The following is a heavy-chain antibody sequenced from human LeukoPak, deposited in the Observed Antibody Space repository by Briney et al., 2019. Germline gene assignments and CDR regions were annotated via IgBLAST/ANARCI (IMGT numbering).Heavy chain of an antibody. V-gene: IGHV3-11*03. D-gene: IGHD5-24*01. CDR3: AKYRDGYNVGFDY. CDR1: GFTFSDYY. CDR2: ISSSSSYT. J-gene: IGHJ4*02. Sequence: GGSLRLSCAASGFTFSDYYMSWIRQAPGKGLEWVSYISSSSSYTNYADSVKGRFTISRDNAKNSLYLQMNSLRAEDTAVYYCAKYRDGYNVGFDYWGQGTLVTVSS.